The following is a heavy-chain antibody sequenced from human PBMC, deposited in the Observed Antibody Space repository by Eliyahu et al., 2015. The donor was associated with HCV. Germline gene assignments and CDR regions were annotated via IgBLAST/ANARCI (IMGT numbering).Heavy chain of an antibody. CDR3: ARREGVGDY. J-gene: IGHJ4*02. D-gene: IGHD1-26*01. CDR1: GGSIXSSSYX. V-gene: IGHV4-39*01. CDR2: IYXSGST. Sequence: QLQLQESGPGLVKPSETLXXXCTVXGGSIXSSSYXWGWIRXPPGKGLEWIGSIYXSGSTYYNPSLKSRVTISVDTSKNQFSLKLSSVTAADTAVYYCARREGVGDYWGQGTLVTVSS.